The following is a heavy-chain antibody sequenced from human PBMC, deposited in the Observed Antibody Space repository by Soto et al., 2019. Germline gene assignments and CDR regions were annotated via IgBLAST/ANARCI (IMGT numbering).Heavy chain of an antibody. CDR1: GFTFSSYA. Sequence: EVRLLESGGGLVQPGGSLRLSCAASGFTFSSYAMSWVRQAPGKGLEWVSAISGSGGSTYYADSVKGRFTISRDNSKNTLYLQMNSLRAEDTAVYYCANILNRITGTINPWGQGTLVTVSS. CDR2: ISGSGGST. J-gene: IGHJ4*02. V-gene: IGHV3-23*01. CDR3: ANILNRITGTINP. D-gene: IGHD1-7*01.